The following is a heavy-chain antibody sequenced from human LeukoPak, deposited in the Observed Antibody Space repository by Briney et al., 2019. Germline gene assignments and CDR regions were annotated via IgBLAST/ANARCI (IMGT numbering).Heavy chain of an antibody. Sequence: SETLSLTCAVYSGSFSNYYWSWIRQPPGKGLEWIGEINQSGSTNYNPSLKSRVTISVDTSKNHFSLKLSSVTAADTAVYYCARGAAGYCSGGSCAKNAFDIWGQGTMVTVSS. J-gene: IGHJ3*02. V-gene: IGHV4-34*01. D-gene: IGHD2-15*01. CDR2: INQSGST. CDR1: SGSFSNYY. CDR3: ARGAAGYCSGGSCAKNAFDI.